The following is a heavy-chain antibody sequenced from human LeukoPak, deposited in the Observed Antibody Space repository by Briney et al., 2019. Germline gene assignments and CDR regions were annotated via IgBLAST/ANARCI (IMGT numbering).Heavy chain of an antibody. CDR3: ARAHSFGVVISYFDY. CDR2: IYTSGST. Sequence: PSETLSLTCTVSGGSFSSGSYYWSWIRQPAGKGLEWIGRIYTSGSTNYNPSLKSRVTISVDTSKNQFSLKLSSVTAADTAVYYCARAHSFGVVISYFDYWGQGTLVTVSS. CDR1: GGSFSSGSYY. J-gene: IGHJ4*02. V-gene: IGHV4-61*02. D-gene: IGHD3-3*01.